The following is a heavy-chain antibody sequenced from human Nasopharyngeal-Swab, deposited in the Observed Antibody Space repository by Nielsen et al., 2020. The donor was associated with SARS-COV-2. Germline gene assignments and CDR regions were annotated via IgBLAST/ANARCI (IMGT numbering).Heavy chain of an antibody. CDR2: TYYRSKWYN. V-gene: IGHV6-1*01. D-gene: IGHD6-13*01. Sequence: WIRQSPSRGLEWLGRTYYRSKWYNDYAVSVKSRITINPDTSKNQFSLQLSSVTPEDTAVYYCARDEDNSSSWGDDAFDIWGQGTMVTVSS. J-gene: IGHJ3*02. CDR3: ARDEDNSSSWGDDAFDI.